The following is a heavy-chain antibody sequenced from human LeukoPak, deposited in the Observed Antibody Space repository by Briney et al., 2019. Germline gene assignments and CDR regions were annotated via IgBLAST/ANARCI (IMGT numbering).Heavy chain of an antibody. CDR1: GGSISSSSYY. Sequence: SSETLSLTCTVSGGSISSSSYYWGWIRQPPGKGLEWIGSIYYSGSTYYNPSLKSRVTISVDTSKNQFSLKLSSVTAAGTAVYYCARVQGYSYGSWGQGTLVTVSS. CDR3: ARVQGYSYGS. D-gene: IGHD5-18*01. CDR2: IYYSGST. J-gene: IGHJ4*02. V-gene: IGHV4-39*07.